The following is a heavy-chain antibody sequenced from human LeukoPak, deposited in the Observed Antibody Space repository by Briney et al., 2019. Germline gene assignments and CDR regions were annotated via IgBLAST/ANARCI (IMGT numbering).Heavy chain of an antibody. CDR1: GFTFSSYA. D-gene: IGHD2-2*01. J-gene: IGHJ4*02. Sequence: PGGSLRLSCAASGFTFSSYAMHWVRQAPGKGLEWVAVIWYDGSNKYYADSVKGRFTISRDNSKNTLYLQMNSLRAEGTAVYYCARSPPGLVPAANYYFDYWGQGTLVTVSS. CDR3: ARSPPGLVPAANYYFDY. V-gene: IGHV3-33*08. CDR2: IWYDGSNK.